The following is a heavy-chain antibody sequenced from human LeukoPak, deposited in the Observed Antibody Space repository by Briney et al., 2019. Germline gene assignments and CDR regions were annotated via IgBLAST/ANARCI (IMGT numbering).Heavy chain of an antibody. CDR1: GFTFSSYW. D-gene: IGHD4-17*01. CDR2: INTDGSST. Sequence: GSLRLSCAASGFTFSSYWMHWVRQAPGKGLVWVSRINTDGSSTSYADSVKGRFTISRDNAKNTLYLQMNSLRAEDTAVYYCARDLSDDYGDYVSLTDYGMDVWGQGTTVTVSS. CDR3: ARDLSDDYGDYVSLTDYGMDV. J-gene: IGHJ6*02. V-gene: IGHV3-74*01.